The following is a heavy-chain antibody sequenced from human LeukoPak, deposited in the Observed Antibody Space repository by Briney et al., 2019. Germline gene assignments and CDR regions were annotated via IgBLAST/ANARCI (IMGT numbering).Heavy chain of an antibody. CDR2: ISAYNGNT. CDR1: GYTFTSYG. J-gene: IGHJ4*02. Sequence: GASLKVSCKASGYTFTSYGISWVRQAPGQGLEWMGWISAYNGNTNYAQKLQGRVTMTTDTSTSTAYMELRSLRSDDTAVYYCARDGTTSYYDFWSGYYVLDYWGQGTLVTVSS. CDR3: ARDGTTSYYDFWSGYYVLDY. D-gene: IGHD3-3*01. V-gene: IGHV1-18*01.